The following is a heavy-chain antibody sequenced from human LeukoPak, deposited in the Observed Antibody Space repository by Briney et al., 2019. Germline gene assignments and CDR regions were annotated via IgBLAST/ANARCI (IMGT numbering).Heavy chain of an antibody. CDR2: IYSGGST. CDR3: ARVRMVAASYFDY. J-gene: IGHJ4*02. D-gene: IGHD2-15*01. CDR1: GFTVSSNY. Sequence: PGGPLRLSCAASGFTVSSNYMSWVRQAPGKGLEWVSVIYSGGSTYYADSVKGRFTISRDNSKNTLYLQMNSLRAEDTAVYYCARVRMVAASYFDYWGQGTLVTVSS. V-gene: IGHV3-66*01.